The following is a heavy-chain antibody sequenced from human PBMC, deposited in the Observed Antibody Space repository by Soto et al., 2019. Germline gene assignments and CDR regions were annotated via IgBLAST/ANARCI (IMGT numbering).Heavy chain of an antibody. CDR3: AREVGGYDYLVAGYFDY. Sequence: GGSLRLSCAASGFTFSSYSMNWVRQAPGKGLEWVSSISSSSSYIYYADSVKGRFTISRDNAKNSLYLQMNSLRAEDTAVYYCAREVGGYDYLVAGYFDYWGQGTLVTVSS. CDR1: GFTFSSYS. CDR2: ISSSSSYI. V-gene: IGHV3-21*01. J-gene: IGHJ4*02. D-gene: IGHD5-12*01.